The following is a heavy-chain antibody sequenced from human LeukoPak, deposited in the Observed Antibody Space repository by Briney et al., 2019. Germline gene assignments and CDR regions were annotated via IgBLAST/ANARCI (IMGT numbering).Heavy chain of an antibody. CDR1: GFTFDDYA. J-gene: IGHJ4*02. CDR3: ARDPPGRIAVAGNRFDY. D-gene: IGHD6-19*01. CDR2: IFGSGGST. V-gene: IGHV3-20*04. Sequence: PGGSLRLSCAASGFTFDDYAMHWVRQAPGKGLEWVSGIFGSGGSTHYADSVKGRFTISRDNAKNSLYLQMNSLRAEDTAVYYCARDPPGRIAVAGNRFDYWGQGTLVTVSS.